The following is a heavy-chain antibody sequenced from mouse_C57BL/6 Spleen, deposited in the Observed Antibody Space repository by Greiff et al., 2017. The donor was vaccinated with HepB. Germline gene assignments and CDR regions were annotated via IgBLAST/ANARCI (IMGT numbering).Heavy chain of an antibody. V-gene: IGHV1-42*01. Sequence: VQLQQSGPELVKPGASVKISCKASGYSFTGYYMNWVKQSPEKSLEWIGEINPSTGGTTYNQKFKAKATLTVDKSSSTAYMQLKSLTSEDSAVYYCARSFTTVVARYFDVWGTGTTVTVSS. D-gene: IGHD1-1*01. CDR2: INPSTGGT. CDR3: ARSFTTVVARYFDV. J-gene: IGHJ1*03. CDR1: GYSFTGYY.